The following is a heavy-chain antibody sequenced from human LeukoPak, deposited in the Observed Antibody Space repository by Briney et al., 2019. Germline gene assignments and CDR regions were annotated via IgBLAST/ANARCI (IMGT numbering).Heavy chain of an antibody. J-gene: IGHJ4*02. Sequence: GGSPGLSCAASGFTFSDYYMSWIRQAPGKGLEWVSYISSSGSTIYYADSVKGRFTISRDNAKNSLYLQMNSLRAEDTAVYYCARSKLGKRGYFDYWGQGTLVTVSS. CDR2: ISSSGSTI. CDR3: ARSKLGKRGYFDY. D-gene: IGHD7-27*01. CDR1: GFTFSDYY. V-gene: IGHV3-11*01.